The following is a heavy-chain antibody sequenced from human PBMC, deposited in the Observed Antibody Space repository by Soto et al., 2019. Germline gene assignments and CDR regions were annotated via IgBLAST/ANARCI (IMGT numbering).Heavy chain of an antibody. CDR3: ERDSSGYYSLNWFDT. CDR1: GFTFSSYS. CDR2: ISSSSSTI. D-gene: IGHD3-22*01. V-gene: IGHV3-48*01. J-gene: IGHJ5*02. Sequence: PGGSLRLSCAAFGFTFSSYSMNWVRQAPGKGLEWVSYISSSSSTIYYADSVKGRFTISRDNAKNSLYLQMNSLRAEDTAVYYCERDSSGYYSLNWFDTWGQGTLVTVSS.